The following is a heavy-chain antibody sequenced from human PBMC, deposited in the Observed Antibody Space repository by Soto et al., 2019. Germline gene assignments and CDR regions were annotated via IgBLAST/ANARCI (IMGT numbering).Heavy chain of an antibody. CDR2: IYYSGST. Sequence: SETLSLTCTVSGGSVSSGSYYWSWIRQPPGKGLEWIGYIYYSGSTNYNPSLKSRVTISVDTSKNQFSLKLSSVTAADTAVYYCARDDSSGYYYAYWGQGTLVTVSS. J-gene: IGHJ4*02. CDR3: ARDDSSGYYYAY. D-gene: IGHD3-22*01. CDR1: GGSVSSGSYY. V-gene: IGHV4-61*01.